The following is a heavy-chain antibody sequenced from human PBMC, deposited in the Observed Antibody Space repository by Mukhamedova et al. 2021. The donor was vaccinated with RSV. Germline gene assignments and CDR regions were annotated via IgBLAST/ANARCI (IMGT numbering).Heavy chain of an antibody. V-gene: IGHV3-30*04. Sequence: QAPGKGLEWVAVISYDGSNKYYADSVKGRFTISRDNSKNTLYLQMNSLRAEDTAVYYCASLGLGYSSGGYYYWGQGTLVTVSS. D-gene: IGHD6-19*01. CDR2: ISYDGSNK. CDR3: ASLGLGYSSGGYYY. J-gene: IGHJ4*02.